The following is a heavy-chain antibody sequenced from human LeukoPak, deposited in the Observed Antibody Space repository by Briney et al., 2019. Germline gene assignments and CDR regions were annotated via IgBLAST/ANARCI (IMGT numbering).Heavy chain of an antibody. CDR2: IYYSGST. CDR1: GGSISSYY. V-gene: IGHV4-59*08. J-gene: IGHJ4*02. CDR3: ARVEVDRDSGSYTFDY. D-gene: IGHD1-26*01. Sequence: SETLSLTCTVSGGSISSYYWSWIRQPPGRGLEWIGNIYYSGSTSYNPSLMSRVTISVDTSKNQFSLRLSSVTATDTAVYYCARVEVDRDSGSYTFDYWGQGTLVTVSS.